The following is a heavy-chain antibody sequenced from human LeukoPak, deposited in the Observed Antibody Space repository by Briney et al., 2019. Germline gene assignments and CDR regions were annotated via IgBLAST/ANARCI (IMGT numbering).Heavy chain of an antibody. CDR2: IYYSGST. V-gene: IGHV4-59*08. J-gene: IGHJ6*02. Sequence: SETLSLTCTVSGGSISSYYWSWIRQPPGKGLEWIGYIYYSGSTNYNPSLKRRVTISVDTSKNQFALKRSSVNAADTAVYYCARIGYCSGGSCYGDYYGMDVWGQGTTVTVSS. CDR3: ARIGYCSGGSCYGDYYGMDV. D-gene: IGHD2-15*01. CDR1: GGSISSYY.